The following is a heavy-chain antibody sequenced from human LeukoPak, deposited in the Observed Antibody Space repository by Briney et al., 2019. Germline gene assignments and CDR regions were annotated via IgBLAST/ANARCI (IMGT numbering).Heavy chain of an antibody. CDR2: ISYDGSNK. V-gene: IGHV3-30-3*01. CDR3: ARLTVGAFDI. D-gene: IGHD3-9*01. CDR1: GFTFSDYA. Sequence: GGSLRLSCAASGFTFSDYAMHWVRQAPGKGLEWVAVISYDGSNKYYADSVKGRFTISRDNSKNTLYLQMNSLRAEDTAVYYCARLTVGAFDIWGQGTMVTVSS. J-gene: IGHJ3*02.